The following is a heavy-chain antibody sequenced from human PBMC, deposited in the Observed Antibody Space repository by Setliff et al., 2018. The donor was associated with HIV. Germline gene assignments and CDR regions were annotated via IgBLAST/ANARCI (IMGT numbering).Heavy chain of an antibody. Sequence: PGGSLRLSCAASGFTFSKYWMSWVRQAPGKGLEWVASVNPDGSEASSVGSMKGRFTVSRDNAKNSLSLQMNSLRVEDTAVYYCSPQWPVGYWGQGTLVTVSS. V-gene: IGHV3-7*01. CDR1: GFTFSKYW. D-gene: IGHD6-19*01. J-gene: IGHJ4*02. CDR3: SPQWPVGY. CDR2: VNPDGSEA.